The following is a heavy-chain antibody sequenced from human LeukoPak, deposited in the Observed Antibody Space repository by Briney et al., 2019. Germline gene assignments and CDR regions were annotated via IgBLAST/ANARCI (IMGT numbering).Heavy chain of an antibody. D-gene: IGHD4-17*01. CDR3: ARERLEHGDLIDDNYFDY. CDR2: IYYSGTT. Sequence: KPSETLSLTCTVSGDSISNYYWSWIRQSPGKGLEWIGYIYYSGTTNYNPSLKSRVNISVDTSKNHFSLKLISVTAADTAVYYCARERLEHGDLIDDNYFDYWGQGTLVTVSS. J-gene: IGHJ4*02. CDR1: GDSISNYY. V-gene: IGHV4-59*01.